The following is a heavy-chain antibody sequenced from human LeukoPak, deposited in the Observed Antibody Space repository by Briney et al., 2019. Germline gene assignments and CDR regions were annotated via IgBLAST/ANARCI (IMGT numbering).Heavy chain of an antibody. Sequence: GGSLRLSCAASGFTFRSYSMNWVCHAPGKGLEWVSSISSSGSYIYYADSVKGRFTISRDNAKNSLYLQMNSLRAEDTAVYYCARAYSGSYPAAFDIWGQGTMVTVSS. V-gene: IGHV3-21*01. D-gene: IGHD1-26*01. J-gene: IGHJ3*02. CDR2: ISSSGSYI. CDR3: ARAYSGSYPAAFDI. CDR1: GFTFRSYS.